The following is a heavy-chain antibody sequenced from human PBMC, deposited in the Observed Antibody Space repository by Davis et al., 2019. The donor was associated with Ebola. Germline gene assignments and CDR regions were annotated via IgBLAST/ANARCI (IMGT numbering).Heavy chain of an antibody. V-gene: IGHV3-7*01. CDR1: GFTFSTYS. J-gene: IGHJ3*02. CDR3: AKDPFSKADI. Sequence: GESLKISCAASGFTFSTYSMNWVRQAPGKGLEWVASTNPDASEKYYVDSARGRFTISRDNAKNSLFLQMNSLRAEDTAMYYCAKDPFSKADIWGQGTMVTVSS. CDR2: TNPDASEK.